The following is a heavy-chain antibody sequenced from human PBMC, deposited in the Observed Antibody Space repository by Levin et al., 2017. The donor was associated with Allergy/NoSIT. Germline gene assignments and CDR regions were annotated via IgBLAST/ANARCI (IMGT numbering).Heavy chain of an antibody. CDR2: IFYSGST. D-gene: IGHD3-10*01. J-gene: IGHJ4*02. CDR1: GGSISSTSYY. V-gene: IGHV4-39*01. CDR3: ASPIPTFGDTPYVPNSVHG. Sequence: SETLSLTCTVSGGSISSTSYYWGWIRQPPGKGLEYIGSIFYSGSTYYNSSLKSRVTISVDTSKNQSSLRLRSVTAADTAVYYCASPIPTFGDTPYVPNSVHGWGQGTLVTVSS.